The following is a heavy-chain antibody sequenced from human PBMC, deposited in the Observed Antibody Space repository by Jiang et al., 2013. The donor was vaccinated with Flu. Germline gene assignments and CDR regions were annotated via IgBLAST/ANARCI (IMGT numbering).Heavy chain of an antibody. CDR1: GGSISSYY. D-gene: IGHD3-22*01. CDR2: IYYSGST. V-gene: IGHV4-59*01. Sequence: LLKPSETLSLTCTVSGGSISSYYWSWIRQPPGKGLEWIGYIYYSGSTNYNPSLKSRVTISVDTSKNQFSLKLSSVTAADTAVYYCARGSLTYYYDSSGYYYLDYWGQGTLVTVSS. J-gene: IGHJ4*02. CDR3: ARGSLTYYYDSSGYYYLDY.